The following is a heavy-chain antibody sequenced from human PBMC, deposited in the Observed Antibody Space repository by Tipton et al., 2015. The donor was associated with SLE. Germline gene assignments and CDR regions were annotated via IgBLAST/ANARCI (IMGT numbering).Heavy chain of an antibody. V-gene: IGHV4-4*02. D-gene: IGHD3-3*01. Sequence: TLSLTCVVSGDSISSTHWWSWVRQPPGKGLEWIGDIYHSGSTNYKPSLKSRVTMSLDMSKNQFSLKLSSVTAADTAVYYCARGGTTIYDFWSVYYFDYWGQGKLVTVSS. J-gene: IGHJ4*02. CDR2: IYHSGST. CDR1: GDSISSTHW. CDR3: ARGGTTIYDFWSVYYFDY.